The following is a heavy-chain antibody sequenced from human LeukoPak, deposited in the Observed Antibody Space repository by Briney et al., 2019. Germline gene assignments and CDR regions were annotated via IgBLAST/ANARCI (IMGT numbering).Heavy chain of an antibody. CDR2: MKGDGSLI. V-gene: IGHV3-7*01. J-gene: IGHJ4*02. D-gene: IGHD2-21*01. CDR3: ARDVAYSAFDY. CDR1: GFTFGYFW. Sequence: GGSLRLSCAASGFTFGYFWMSWVRQAPGRGLHWVASMKGDGSLIHYVDSVKGRFTISRDNARNSLYLQMNSLRAEDTGVFYCARDVAYSAFDYWGQGTLVTVSS.